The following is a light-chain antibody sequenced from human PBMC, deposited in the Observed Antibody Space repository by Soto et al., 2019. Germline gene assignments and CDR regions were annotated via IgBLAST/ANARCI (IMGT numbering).Light chain of an antibody. CDR1: QSVSSNY. J-gene: IGKJ2*02. CDR2: GAS. V-gene: IGKV3-20*01. Sequence: EIVLTQSPGTLSLSPGERATLSCRASQSVSSNYLAWYQQKPGQAPRLLIYGASSRATGIPDRFSGSGSGTDFTLTISSLQAEDSATYYCLQDHDYQWTFGQGTKLEIK. CDR3: LQDHDYQWT.